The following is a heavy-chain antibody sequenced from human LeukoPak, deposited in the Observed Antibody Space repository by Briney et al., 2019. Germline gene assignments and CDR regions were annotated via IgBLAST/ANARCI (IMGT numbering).Heavy chain of an antibody. D-gene: IGHD6-25*01. CDR3: ARDQQREEIHDY. J-gene: IGHJ4*02. Sequence: GGALRLSCAASGFTVISNYMSWVRQAPGKGLEWVSVIHSGGNTYYADSVEGRFTISRDNAKNSLYLQMNNLRAEDTAVYYCARDQQREEIHDYWGQGTLVTVSS. CDR2: IHSGGNT. CDR1: GFTVISNY. V-gene: IGHV3-66*01.